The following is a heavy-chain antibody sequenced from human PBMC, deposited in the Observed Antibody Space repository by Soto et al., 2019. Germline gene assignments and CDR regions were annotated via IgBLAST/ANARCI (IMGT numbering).Heavy chain of an antibody. CDR1: GGSFSGYY. D-gene: IGHD5-18*01. CDR2: INHSGST. V-gene: IGHV4-34*01. J-gene: IGHJ6*02. Sequence: LSPTCAVYGGSFSGYYWSWIRQPPGKGLEWIGEINHSGSTNYNPSLKSRVTISVNTSKNQFSLKLSSVTAADTAVYYCARYGKVGRYSYGFGENYYYYRMDVWGQGAMVTVSS. CDR3: ARYGKVGRYSYGFGENYYYYRMDV.